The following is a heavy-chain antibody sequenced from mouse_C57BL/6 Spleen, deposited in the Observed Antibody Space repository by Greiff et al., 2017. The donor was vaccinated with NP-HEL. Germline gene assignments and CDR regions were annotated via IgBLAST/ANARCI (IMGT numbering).Heavy chain of an antibody. CDR2: ISDGGSYT. Sequence: EVQVVESGGGLVKPGGSLKLSCAASGFTFSSYAMSWVRQTPEKRLEWVATISDGGSYTYYPDNVKGRFTIYRENAKNNLSLQMSHLKSEDTAMYYCARGGIYYDYDVRFAYWGQGTLVTVSA. CDR1: GFTFSSYA. D-gene: IGHD2-4*01. CDR3: ARGGIYYDYDVRFAY. V-gene: IGHV5-4*01. J-gene: IGHJ3*01.